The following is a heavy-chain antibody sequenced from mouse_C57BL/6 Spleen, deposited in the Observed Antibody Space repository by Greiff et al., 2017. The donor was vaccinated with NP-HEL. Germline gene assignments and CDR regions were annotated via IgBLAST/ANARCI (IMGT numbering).Heavy chain of an antibody. CDR1: GFSLTSYG. CDR3: ARGGTTVVAHWYFDV. D-gene: IGHD1-1*01. Sequence: QVQLQQSGPGLVQPSQSLSITCTVSGFSLTSYGVHWVRQSPGKGLEWLGVIWSGGSTDYNAAFIYRMSNSKDNSKSQVFFKMNSLKADDTAIYYCARGGTTVVAHWYFDVWGTGTTVTVSS. CDR2: IWSGGST. V-gene: IGHV2-2*01. J-gene: IGHJ1*03.